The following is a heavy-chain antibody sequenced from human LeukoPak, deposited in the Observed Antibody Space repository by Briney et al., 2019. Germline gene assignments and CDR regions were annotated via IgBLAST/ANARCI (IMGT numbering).Heavy chain of an antibody. CDR2: IKEDGSER. Sequence: GGSLRLSCEGSAFIFSGHWMNWVRQTPGKGLEWVASIKEDGSERQYVDSVKGRFTISRDNAKNTLYLQMNSLRAEDTAVYYCACPPPGWGTGFDYWGQGTLVTVSS. D-gene: IGHD1-14*01. J-gene: IGHJ4*02. CDR1: AFIFSGHW. CDR3: ACPPPGWGTGFDY. V-gene: IGHV3-7*01.